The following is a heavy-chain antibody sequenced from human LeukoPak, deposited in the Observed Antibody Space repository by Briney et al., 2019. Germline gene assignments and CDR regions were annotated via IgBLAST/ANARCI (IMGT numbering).Heavy chain of an antibody. Sequence: GGSLRLSCAASGFTFSSYGLHWVRQAPGKGLEWVAVISYDGSNKYYADSVKGRFTISRDNSKNTLYLQMNSLRAEDTAVYYCAKDRSITMVPGAFDIWGQGTMVTVSS. D-gene: IGHD3-10*01. CDR3: AKDRSITMVPGAFDI. CDR1: GFTFSSYG. J-gene: IGHJ3*02. V-gene: IGHV3-30*18. CDR2: ISYDGSNK.